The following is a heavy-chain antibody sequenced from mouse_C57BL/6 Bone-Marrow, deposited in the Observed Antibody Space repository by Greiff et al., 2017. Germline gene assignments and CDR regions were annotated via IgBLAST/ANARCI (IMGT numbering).Heavy chain of an antibody. Sequence: VQLQQSGPELVKPGASVKISCKASGYSFTGYYMNWVKQSPEKSLEWIGEINPSTGGTTYNQKFKAQATLTVDKSSSTAYMQLKSLTSEDSAVYDCARGIYYGYAWFAYWGQGTLVTVSA. CDR1: GYSFTGYY. CDR3: ARGIYYGYAWFAY. V-gene: IGHV1-42*01. J-gene: IGHJ3*01. CDR2: INPSTGGT. D-gene: IGHD2-2*01.